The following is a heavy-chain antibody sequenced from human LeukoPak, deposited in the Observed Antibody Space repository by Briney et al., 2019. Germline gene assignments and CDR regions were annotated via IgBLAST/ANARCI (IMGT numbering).Heavy chain of an antibody. J-gene: IGHJ4*02. V-gene: IGHV1-2*02. CDR1: GYTFTGYY. CDR2: INPNSGGT. D-gene: IGHD3/OR15-3a*01. Sequence: ASVEVSCKASGYTFTGYYMHWVRQAPGQGLEWMGWINPNSGGTNYAQKFQGRVTMTRDTSISTAYMELSRLRSDDTAVYYCARDPGDWAYYFGYWGQGTLVTVSS. CDR3: ARDPGDWAYYFGY.